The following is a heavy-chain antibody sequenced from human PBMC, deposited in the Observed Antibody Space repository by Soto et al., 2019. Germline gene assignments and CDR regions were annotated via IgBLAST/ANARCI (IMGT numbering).Heavy chain of an antibody. Sequence: PGGSLRLSCEASGFVFTNFWMHWVRHVPGKGVVWVARIDTSGHSTNYAESVKGRFTISRDNAKNTVSLQMNSLRVEDTGVYYCAKDSWYFDLWSQGSQVTVSS. CDR2: IDTSGHST. CDR1: GFVFTNFW. D-gene: IGHD6-13*01. V-gene: IGHV3-74*01. CDR3: AKDSWYFDL. J-gene: IGHJ4*02.